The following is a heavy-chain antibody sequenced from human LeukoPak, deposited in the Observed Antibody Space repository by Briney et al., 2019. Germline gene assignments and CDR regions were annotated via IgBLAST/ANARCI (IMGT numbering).Heavy chain of an antibody. V-gene: IGHV4-34*01. CDR3: ARESIAVAGTSPYNWFDP. CDR1: GGSFSGYY. J-gene: IGHJ5*02. D-gene: IGHD6-19*01. CDR2: INHSGST. Sequence: SETLSLTCAVYGGSFSGYYWSWIRQPPGKGLEWIGEINHSGSTNYNPSLKSRVTISVDTSKNQFSLKLSSVTAADTAVYYCARESIAVAGTSPYNWFDPWGQGTLVTVSS.